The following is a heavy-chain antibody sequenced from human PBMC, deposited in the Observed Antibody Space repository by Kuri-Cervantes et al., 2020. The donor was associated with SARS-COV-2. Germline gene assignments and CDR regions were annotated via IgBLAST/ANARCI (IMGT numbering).Heavy chain of an antibody. CDR3: ARRLKDGPPDY. CDR1: GGSISSGDYY. CDR2: IYYSGST. Sequence: SETLSLTCTVSGGSISSGDYYWSWIRQPPGKGLEWIGYIYYSGSTYYNPSLKSRVTISVDTSKNQFSLKLSSVTAADTAVCYCARRLKDGPPDYWGQGTLVTVSS. J-gene: IGHJ4*02. V-gene: IGHV4-30-4*08.